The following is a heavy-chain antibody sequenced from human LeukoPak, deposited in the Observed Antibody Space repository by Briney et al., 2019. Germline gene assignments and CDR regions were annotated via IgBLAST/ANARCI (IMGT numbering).Heavy chain of an antibody. J-gene: IGHJ3*02. V-gene: IGHV4-61*02. Sequence: KPPETLSLTCTVSGGSITNLDYYWTWIRQPAGKRLEWIGRIYTSGGTNYNPSLKSRVTMSVDRSKNEISLHLASLTAADTALYYCAGRGSSSGTFDIWGPGTFVTVSS. CDR3: AGRGSSSGTFDI. D-gene: IGHD3-10*01. CDR1: GGSITNLDYY. CDR2: IYTSGGT.